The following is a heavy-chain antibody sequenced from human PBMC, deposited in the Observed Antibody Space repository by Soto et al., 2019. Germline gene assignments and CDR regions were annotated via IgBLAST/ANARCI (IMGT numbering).Heavy chain of an antibody. CDR1: GYTFTSYG. CDR2: ISAYNGNR. J-gene: IGHJ6*02. Sequence: GASVKVSCKASGYTFTSYGISWVRQAPGQGLEWMGWISAYNGNRDYAQKLQGRVTMTVDTSTTTAFMELTSLTSDDRAVYYCAKNGQPPYYYYGMDVWGQGTTVTVSS. D-gene: IGHD2-8*01. CDR3: AKNGQPPYYYYGMDV. V-gene: IGHV1-18*01.